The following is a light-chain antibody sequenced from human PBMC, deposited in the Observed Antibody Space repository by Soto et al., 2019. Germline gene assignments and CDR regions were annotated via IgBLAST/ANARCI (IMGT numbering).Light chain of an antibody. V-gene: IGKV1-5*03. CDR3: QHYTTYSGT. Sequence: DIQMTQSPSTLSASVGDRVTITCRASQSISSWLAWYQQKPGKAPKLLIYKASSFESGVPSRFSGSGSGTECSLTISSLQTDDLATYYCQHYTTYSGTFGPGTKVDIQ. CDR1: QSISSW. J-gene: IGKJ3*01. CDR2: KAS.